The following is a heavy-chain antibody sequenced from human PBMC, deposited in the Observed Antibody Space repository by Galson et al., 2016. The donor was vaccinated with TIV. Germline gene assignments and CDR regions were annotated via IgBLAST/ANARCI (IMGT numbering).Heavy chain of an antibody. CDR2: VNGGGTT. Sequence: SLRLSCAASGFTFSAYAMTWVRQAPGKGLEWVSGVNGGGTTYYADSVKGRFTISRDNSKNTLYLHMNNLRAEDTAVYYCAKDKQWVADCGDYWGQGILVTVSS. CDR3: AKDKQWVADCGDY. CDR1: GFTFSAYA. J-gene: IGHJ4*02. V-gene: IGHV3-23*01. D-gene: IGHD2-21*01.